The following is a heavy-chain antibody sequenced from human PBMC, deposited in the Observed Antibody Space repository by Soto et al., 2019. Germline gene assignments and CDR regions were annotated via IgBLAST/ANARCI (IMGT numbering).Heavy chain of an antibody. V-gene: IGHV1-69*06. Sequence: QVQLVQSGAEVKKPGSSVKVSCKASGGTFSSYAISWVRQAPGQGLEWMGGIIPIFGTANYAQKFQGRVTITADKYTSTAYMELSSLSSEDKAVYYCARAQYYYDSSGYSSYAFDIWGQGTMVTVSS. CDR3: ARAQYYYDSSGYSSYAFDI. CDR1: GGTFSSYA. CDR2: IIPIFGTA. D-gene: IGHD3-22*01. J-gene: IGHJ3*02.